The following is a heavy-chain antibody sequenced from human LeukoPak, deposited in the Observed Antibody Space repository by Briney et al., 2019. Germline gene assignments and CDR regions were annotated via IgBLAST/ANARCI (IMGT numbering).Heavy chain of an antibody. D-gene: IGHD3-9*01. CDR3: ARVYFDWLWGVADYMDV. CDR2: IYPGDSDT. V-gene: IGHV5-51*01. Sequence: GESLKISCKGSGYSLTSYWIGWVRQMPGKGLEWMGIIYPGDSDTRYSPSFQGQVTISADKSISTAYLQWSSLKASDTAMYYCARVYFDWLWGVADYMDVWGKGTTVTISS. CDR1: GYSLTSYW. J-gene: IGHJ6*03.